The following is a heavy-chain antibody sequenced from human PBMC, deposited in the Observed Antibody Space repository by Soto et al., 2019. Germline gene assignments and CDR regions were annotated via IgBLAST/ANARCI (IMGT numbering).Heavy chain of an antibody. J-gene: IGHJ6*02. Sequence: SVKVSCKASGGTFSSYAISWVRQAPGQGLEWMGGIIPIFGTANYAQKFQGRVTITAHKSTSTAYMELSSLRSEDTAVYYCARVGNRRYYYGMDVWGQGTTVTVSS. CDR1: GGTFSSYA. V-gene: IGHV1-69*06. CDR3: ARVGNRRYYYGMDV. CDR2: IIPIFGTA.